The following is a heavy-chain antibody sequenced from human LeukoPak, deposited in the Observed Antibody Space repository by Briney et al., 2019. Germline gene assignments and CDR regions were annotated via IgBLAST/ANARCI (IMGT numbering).Heavy chain of an antibody. D-gene: IGHD5-12*01. Sequence: SETLSLTCTVSGDPINIHTDYKWTWIRQPPGKGLEWIGYVYYTGNTNYNPSFQSRVTISVDTSKNQFSLKLTSVTAADTAVYYCAREYSAFDYCGLGTLVTVSS. J-gene: IGHJ4*02. CDR3: AREYSAFDY. CDR2: VYYTGNT. V-gene: IGHV4-61*08. CDR1: GDPINIHTDYK.